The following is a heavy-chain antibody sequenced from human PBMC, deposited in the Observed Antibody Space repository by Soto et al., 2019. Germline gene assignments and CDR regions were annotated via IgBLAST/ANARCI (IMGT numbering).Heavy chain of an antibody. CDR1: GFTFSSYS. V-gene: IGHV3-21*01. J-gene: IGHJ4*02. CDR3: ARDKLAAAGMWEPH. Sequence: GGSLRLSCAASGFTFSSYSMNWVRQAPGKGLEWVSSISSSSSYIYYADSVKGRFTISRDNAKNSLYLQMNSLRAEDTAVYYCARDKLAAAGMWEPHWGQGTLVTVSS. D-gene: IGHD6-13*01. CDR2: ISSSSSYI.